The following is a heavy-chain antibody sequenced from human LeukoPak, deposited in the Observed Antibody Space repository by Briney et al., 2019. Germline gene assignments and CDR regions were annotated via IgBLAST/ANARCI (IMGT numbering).Heavy chain of an antibody. V-gene: IGHV4-4*02. CDR1: GGSSSSSNW. CDR2: IDHSGRT. Sequence: PSETLSLTCAVSGGSSSSSNWWNWVRQPPGKGLEWIGEIDHSGRTNYNPSLKSRVTISVDKSKNQISLKLSSVTAADTAVYYCARGEGFGESDIWGQGTMVTVSS. CDR3: ARGEGFGESDI. D-gene: IGHD3-10*01. J-gene: IGHJ3*02.